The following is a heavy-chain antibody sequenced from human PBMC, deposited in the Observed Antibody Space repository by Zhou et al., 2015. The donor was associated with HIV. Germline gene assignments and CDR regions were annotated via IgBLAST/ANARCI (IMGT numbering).Heavy chain of an antibody. CDR1: GYTFSNFG. D-gene: IGHD6-19*01. CDR2: INGYNGHT. V-gene: IGHV1-18*01. J-gene: IGHJ4*02. CDR3: ARWRSSGWYYDY. Sequence: QVQLVQSGPEVKSPGASVKVSCTASGYTFSNFGISWLRQAPGQGLEWLGWINGYNGHTTYAQKVQDRITVTTDRSTSTVYMELRGLTSGDTAVYYCARWRSSGWYYDYWGQGTLVTVSS.